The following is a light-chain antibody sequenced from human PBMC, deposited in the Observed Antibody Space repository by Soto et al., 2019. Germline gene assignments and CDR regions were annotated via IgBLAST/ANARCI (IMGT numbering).Light chain of an antibody. J-gene: IGLJ2*01. CDR1: SSNIGSNY. V-gene: IGLV1-47*01. Sequence: QSVLTQPPSASGTPGQMVTISCSGSSSNIGSNYVYWYQQLPGTAPKLLTYRNNQRPSGVPDRFSGSKSGTSASLAISGLRSEDEADYYCAAWDDSLSGRGVVFGGGTKLTVL. CDR2: RNN. CDR3: AAWDDSLSGRGVV.